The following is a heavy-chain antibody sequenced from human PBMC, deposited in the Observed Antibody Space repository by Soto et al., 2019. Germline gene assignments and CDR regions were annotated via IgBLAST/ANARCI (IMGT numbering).Heavy chain of an antibody. CDR3: ARAPRGNYGYPSYFDY. CDR1: GGSVSSEHDY. Sequence: SETLSLTCPVSGGSVSSEHDYWNWLRQPPGKGLEWIGYIYYSGSTNYNPSLKSRVTISVDTSKNQFSLKLSSVTAADTAVYYCARAPRGNYGYPSYFDYWGQGTLVTVSS. J-gene: IGHJ4*02. CDR2: IYYSGST. D-gene: IGHD3-10*01. V-gene: IGHV4-61*01.